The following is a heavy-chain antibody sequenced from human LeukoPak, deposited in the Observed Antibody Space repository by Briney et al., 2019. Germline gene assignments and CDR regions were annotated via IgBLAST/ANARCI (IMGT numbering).Heavy chain of an antibody. Sequence: ASAKVSCKASGDTFYNYPISWVRQAPGQGLEWMGHIILLFGSTHYAQNFHGRLTISADESTRTAFMELSSLRSEDTALYYCAREMESLANGFDIWGQGTMVTVSS. CDR1: GDTFYNYP. CDR3: AREMESLANGFDI. CDR2: IILLFGST. V-gene: IGHV1-69*13. J-gene: IGHJ3*02. D-gene: IGHD3-3*01.